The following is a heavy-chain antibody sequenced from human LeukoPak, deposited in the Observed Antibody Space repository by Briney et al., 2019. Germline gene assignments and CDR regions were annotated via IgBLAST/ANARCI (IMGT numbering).Heavy chain of an antibody. V-gene: IGHV3-13*01. Sequence: TGGSLRLSCAASGFTFSSYDMHWVRQATGKGLEWVSAIGTAGDTYYPGSVKGRFTISRENAKNSLYLQMNSLRAQDTAIYYCAHSKAVAGFGTFDYWGQGTLVTVSS. CDR3: AHSKAVAGFGTFDY. CDR2: IGTAGDT. CDR1: GFTFSSYD. J-gene: IGHJ4*02. D-gene: IGHD6-19*01.